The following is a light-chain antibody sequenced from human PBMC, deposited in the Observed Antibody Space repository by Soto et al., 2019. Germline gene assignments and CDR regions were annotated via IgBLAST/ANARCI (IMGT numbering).Light chain of an antibody. CDR2: TNS. V-gene: IGLV1-40*01. Sequence: QPVLTQPPSVSGAPGQGVNISCAGTSSNIGAGYDVHWYQQVPGTAPKLLIYTNSNRPSGVPDRFSGSKSGTSASLAITGLQAADEADYYCQSYDSSLSALVFGGGTKLTVL. J-gene: IGLJ3*02. CDR1: SSNIGAGYD. CDR3: QSYDSSLSALV.